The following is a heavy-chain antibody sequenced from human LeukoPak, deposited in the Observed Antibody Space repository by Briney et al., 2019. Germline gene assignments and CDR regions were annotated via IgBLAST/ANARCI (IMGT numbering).Heavy chain of an antibody. CDR1: GYTFTSYG. CDR2: ISAYNGNT. V-gene: IGHV1-18*01. J-gene: IGHJ4*02. D-gene: IGHD6-13*01. CDR3: ATTIRGDQYSSSWKWVFDY. Sequence: ASVKVSCKASGYTFTSYGISWVRQAPGQGLEWMGWISAYNGNTNYAQKFQGRVTITTDESTSTAYMELSSLRSEDTAVYYCATTIRGDQYSSSWKWVFDYWGQGTLVTVSS.